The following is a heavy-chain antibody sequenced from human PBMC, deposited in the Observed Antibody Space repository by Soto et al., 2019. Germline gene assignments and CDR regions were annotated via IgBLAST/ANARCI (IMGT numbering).Heavy chain of an antibody. J-gene: IGHJ4*02. CDR2: MNPNSGNT. D-gene: IGHD2-2*01. V-gene: IGHV1-8*01. CDR1: GYTFTSYD. Sequence: ASVKVSCKASGYTFTSYDINWVRQATGQGFEYLGWMNPNSGNTGYVKKFQGRVTMTRDTSMSTAYMELSSLRSEDTAVYYCAREMHCSSTSCYLLDYWGQGTLVTVSS. CDR3: AREMHCSSTSCYLLDY.